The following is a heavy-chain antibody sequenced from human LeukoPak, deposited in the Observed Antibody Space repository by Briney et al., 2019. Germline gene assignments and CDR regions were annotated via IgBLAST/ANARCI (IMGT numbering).Heavy chain of an antibody. V-gene: IGHV3-7*01. CDR1: GFTFSSYW. Sequence: GGSLRLSCAASGFTFSSYWMSWVRQAPGKGLEWVANIKQDGSEKYYVDSVKGRFTISRDNAKNSLYLQMNSLRAEDTAVYYCARDHSPDYYYGSGSYFYYWGQGTLVTVSS. J-gene: IGHJ4*02. CDR3: ARDHSPDYYYGSGSYFYY. CDR2: IKQDGSEK. D-gene: IGHD3-10*01.